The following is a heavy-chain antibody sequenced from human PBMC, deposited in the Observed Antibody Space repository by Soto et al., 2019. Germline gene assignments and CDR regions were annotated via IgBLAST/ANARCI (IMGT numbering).Heavy chain of an antibody. CDR1: GFAFNTYS. CDR2: ITRSSSYI. CDR3: ARDDGWLILDY. Sequence: GGSLRLSCASSGFAFNTYSMNWVRQAPGKGLEWVAFITRSSSYIYYADSVRGRFTLSRDNAKNSLYLQMNSLRAEDTAIYYCARDDGWLILDYWGQGTLVTVSS. D-gene: IGHD6-19*01. J-gene: IGHJ4*02. V-gene: IGHV3-21*06.